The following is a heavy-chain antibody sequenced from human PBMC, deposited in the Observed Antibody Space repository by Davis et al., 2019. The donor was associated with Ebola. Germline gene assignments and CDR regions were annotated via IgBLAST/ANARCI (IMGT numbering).Heavy chain of an antibody. CDR3: VTTAGRNKPWDSVSGK. Sequence: PGGSLRLSCTVSGFTLGDYVMNWVRQAPGKGLEWVSSIDSRGKTTYYADSVKGRFTISRDTSKNTLYLQMNNLRAEDTAMYYCVTTAGRNKPWDSVSGKWGQGILVTVSS. CDR2: IDSRGKTT. D-gene: IGHD3-16*01. CDR1: GFTLGDYV. V-gene: IGHV3-23*05. J-gene: IGHJ4*02.